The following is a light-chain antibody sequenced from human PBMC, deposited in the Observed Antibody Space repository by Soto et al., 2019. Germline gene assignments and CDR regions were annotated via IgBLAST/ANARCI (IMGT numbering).Light chain of an antibody. CDR3: QQYNNWPSGFT. J-gene: IGKJ3*01. CDR2: GAS. V-gene: IGKV3-15*01. CDR1: QSVSSN. Sequence: EIVMTQSPATLSVSPGERATLSCRASQSVSSNLAWYQQKPGQAPRLLIYGASTRATGIPARFSGSGSGTEFTLTISSLQSADFAVYYCQQYNNWPSGFTFGPGTKVDIK.